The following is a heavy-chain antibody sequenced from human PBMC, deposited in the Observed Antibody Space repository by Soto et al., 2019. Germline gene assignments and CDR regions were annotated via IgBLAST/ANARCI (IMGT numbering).Heavy chain of an antibody. D-gene: IGHD4-17*01. CDR3: ARRYGASFDY. Sequence: PSETLSLTCAVSGGSISSYYWSWIRQPPGKGLEWIGYIYYSGSTNYNPSLKSRVTISVDTSKNQFSLKLSSVTAADTAVYYCARRYGASFDYWGQGTLVTVSS. CDR1: GGSISSYY. J-gene: IGHJ4*02. V-gene: IGHV4-59*01. CDR2: IYYSGST.